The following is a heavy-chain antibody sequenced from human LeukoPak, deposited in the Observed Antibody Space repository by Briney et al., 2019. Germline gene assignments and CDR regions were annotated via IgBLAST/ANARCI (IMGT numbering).Heavy chain of an antibody. D-gene: IGHD6-13*01. CDR1: GYTFTGYY. Sequence: ASVKVSCKASGYTFTGYYMHWVRQAPGQGLEWMGWINPNSGGTNYAQKLQGRVTMTTDTSTSTAYMELRSLRSDDTAVYYCARAGRDSSSWPYYFDYWGQGTLVTVSS. V-gene: IGHV1-2*02. CDR3: ARAGRDSSSWPYYFDY. J-gene: IGHJ4*02. CDR2: INPNSGGT.